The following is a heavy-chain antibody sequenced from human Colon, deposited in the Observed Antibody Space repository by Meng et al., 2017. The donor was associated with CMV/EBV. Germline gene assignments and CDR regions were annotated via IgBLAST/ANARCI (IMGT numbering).Heavy chain of an antibody. V-gene: IGHV3-11*01. J-gene: IGHJ2*01. CDR2: ITPDSTTK. D-gene: IGHD1-26*01. Sequence: GESLKISCAASGFRFSDHFMHWIRHTPERGLEWLSYITPDSTTKYHADSVKGRFTVSRDNAKNLMYLQMNSLRAEDMAVYYCAVQVGPTERYFDIWGRGTLVTVSS. CDR3: AVQVGPTERYFDI. CDR1: GFRFSDHF.